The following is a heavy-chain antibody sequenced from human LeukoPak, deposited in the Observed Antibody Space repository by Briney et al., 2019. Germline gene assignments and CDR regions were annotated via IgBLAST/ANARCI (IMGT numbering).Heavy chain of an antibody. CDR1: GFTFSSYW. D-gene: IGHD3-10*01. CDR2: INSDGSST. Sequence: GGSLRLSCAASGFTFSSYWMHWVRQAPGKGLVWVSRINSDGSSTSYADSVKGRFTISRGNAKNTLYLQMNSLRAEDTAVYYCARDDYYGSNWFDPWGQGTLVTVSS. J-gene: IGHJ5*02. CDR3: ARDDYYGSNWFDP. V-gene: IGHV3-74*01.